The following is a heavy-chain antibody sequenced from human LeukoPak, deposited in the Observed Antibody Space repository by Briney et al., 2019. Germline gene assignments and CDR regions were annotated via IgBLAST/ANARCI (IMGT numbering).Heavy chain of an antibody. CDR2: IYSGGST. V-gene: IGHV3-53*01. CDR1: GFTVSSNY. Sequence: GGSLRLSCAASGFTVSSNYMSWVRQAPGKGLEWVSVIYSGGSTYYADSVKGRFTISRDNSKNTLYLQMNSLRAEDTAVYYCARVRNYYYDSEDWFDPWGQGTLVTVSS. J-gene: IGHJ5*02. D-gene: IGHD3-22*01. CDR3: ARVRNYYYDSEDWFDP.